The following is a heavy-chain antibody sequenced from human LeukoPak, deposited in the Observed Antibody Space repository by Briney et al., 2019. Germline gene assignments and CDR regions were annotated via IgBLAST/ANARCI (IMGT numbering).Heavy chain of an antibody. V-gene: IGHV4-30-4*08. J-gene: IGHJ1*01. CDR2: IYYSGST. D-gene: IGHD2-2*01. CDR1: GGSISGGDYY. CDR3: ARVFTVVPAAVEYFQH. Sequence: SGALSLTCTVSGGSISGGDYYWSWIRQPPGKGLEWFGYIYYSGSTYYNPSLKSRATISVDTSKNQFSLKLSSVTAADTAVYYCARVFTVVPAAVEYFQHWGQGTLVTVSS.